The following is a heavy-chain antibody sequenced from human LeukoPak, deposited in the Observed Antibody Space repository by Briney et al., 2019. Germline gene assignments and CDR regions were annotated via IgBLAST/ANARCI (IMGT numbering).Heavy chain of an antibody. CDR2: IIPIFGTA. D-gene: IGHD6-19*01. CDR3: ARADSSGWYIDY. Sequence: PGGSLRLSCAASGFTFSSYAISWVRQAPGQGLEWMGGIIPIFGTANYAQKFQGRVTITTDESTSTAYMELSSLRSEDTAVYYCARADSSGWYIDYWGQGTLVTVSS. CDR1: GFTFSSYA. J-gene: IGHJ4*02. V-gene: IGHV1-69*05.